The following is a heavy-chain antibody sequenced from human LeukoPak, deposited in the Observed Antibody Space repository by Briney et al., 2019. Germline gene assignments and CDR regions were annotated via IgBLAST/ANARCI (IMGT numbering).Heavy chain of an antibody. CDR2: IESKTDGGTT. Sequence: MAGGSHRLSCAASGFSFSDAWMSWVRQIPGKGLEWVGRIESKTDGGTTDYAAPVKGRFTMSRDDSTNTLYLQMNSLKSEDTAVYYCTTYGSGRKFDYWGQGILVTVSS. V-gene: IGHV3-15*04. D-gene: IGHD3-10*01. J-gene: IGHJ4*02. CDR3: TTYGSGRKFDY. CDR1: GFSFSDAW.